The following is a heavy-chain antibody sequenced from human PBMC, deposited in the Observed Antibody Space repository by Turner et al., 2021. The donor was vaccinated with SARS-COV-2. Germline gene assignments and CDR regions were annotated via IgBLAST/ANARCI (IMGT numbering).Heavy chain of an antibody. Sequence: QVQLVQSGAEVKKPGASVKVSCKASGYTFTSYGISWVRQAPGQGLEWMGWSSAYNGNTNYAQKLQGRVTMTTDTSTSTAYMELRSLRSDDTAVYYCARGDIVVVVASTPGDYFDYWGQGTLVTVSS. CDR2: SSAYNGNT. J-gene: IGHJ4*02. CDR3: ARGDIVVVVASTPGDYFDY. V-gene: IGHV1-18*01. CDR1: GYTFTSYG. D-gene: IGHD2-15*01.